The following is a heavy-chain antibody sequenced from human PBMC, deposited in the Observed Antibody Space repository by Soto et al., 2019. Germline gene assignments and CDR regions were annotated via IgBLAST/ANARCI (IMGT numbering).Heavy chain of an antibody. D-gene: IGHD2-2*01. CDR2: ITSSSSYI. CDR3: AREIISCCYFDY. J-gene: IGHJ4*02. V-gene: IGHV3-21*01. Sequence: PGGSLRLSCTSSEFNFSIYSMNWVRQAPGKGLEWVSSITSSSSYIYYADSVKGRFTVSRDNAKNSLYLQMNSLRAEDTAVYYCAREIISCCYFDYWGQGTLVTVSS. CDR1: EFNFSIYS.